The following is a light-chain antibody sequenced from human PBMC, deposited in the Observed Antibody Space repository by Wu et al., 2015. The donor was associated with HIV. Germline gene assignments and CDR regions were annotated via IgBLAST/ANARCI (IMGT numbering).Light chain of an antibody. Sequence: DIQMTQSPSSLSASVGDRVTVACRASQPIGNYLNWYQLKPGKAPSLLIYGVSSLQSGVPSRFSGSGSGTDFTLSISSLQPEDVATYYCQQTYSDSWTFGQGTKVEIK. V-gene: IGKV1-39*01. CDR2: GVS. CDR3: QQTYSDSWT. J-gene: IGKJ1*01. CDR1: QPIGNY.